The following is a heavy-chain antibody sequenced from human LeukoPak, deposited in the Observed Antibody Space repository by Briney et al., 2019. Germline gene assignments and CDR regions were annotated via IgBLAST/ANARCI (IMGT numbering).Heavy chain of an antibody. D-gene: IGHD3-16*01. CDR1: GFASIAYA. J-gene: IGHJ6*02. Sequence: GGSLRLSCVGSGFASIAYALTWARQAPGKGLEWVSGISGGGVTTYYADSVKGRFTISRDNSKNTLYLQMNSLRADDTAIYYCARNQQLGGHSYYYYGMDVWGQGTTVTVSS. CDR2: ISGGGVTT. CDR3: ARNQQLGGHSYYYYGMDV. V-gene: IGHV3-23*01.